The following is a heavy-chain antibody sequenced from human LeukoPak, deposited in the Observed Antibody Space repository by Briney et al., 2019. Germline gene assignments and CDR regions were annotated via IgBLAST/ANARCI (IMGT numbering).Heavy chain of an antibody. D-gene: IGHD4-11*01. Sequence: GASVKVSCKTSGYSFILYGISWVRQAPGQGPEWMGWISTSTGDTKYTQKFQGRVTPTTDTSTSTAYMELSSLRSDDTAVYYCARDDNYGIFVNVDYWGQGTLVTVSS. CDR3: ARDDNYGIFVNVDY. J-gene: IGHJ4*02. CDR2: ISTSTGDT. CDR1: GYSFILYG. V-gene: IGHV1-18*01.